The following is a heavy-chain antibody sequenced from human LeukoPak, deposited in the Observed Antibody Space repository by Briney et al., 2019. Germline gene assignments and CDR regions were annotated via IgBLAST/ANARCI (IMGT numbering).Heavy chain of an antibody. V-gene: IGHV3-74*01. J-gene: IGHJ4*02. CDR3: ARAAYYDFWSGFSTHYFDY. CDR2: INTDGSST. CDR1: GFTFSSYW. D-gene: IGHD3-3*01. Sequence: GGSLRLSCAASGFTFSSYWMHWVRQAPGKGLVWVSRINTDGSSTSYADSVKGRFTISRDNAKNTLYLQMNSLRAEDTAVYYCARAAYYDFWSGFSTHYFDYWGQGTLVTVSS.